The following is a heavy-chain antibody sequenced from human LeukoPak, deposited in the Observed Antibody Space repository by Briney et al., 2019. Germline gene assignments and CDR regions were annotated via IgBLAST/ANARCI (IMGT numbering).Heavy chain of an antibody. CDR1: GGSISSSSYY. Sequence: SETLSLTCTVSGGSISSSSYYWGWIRQPPGKGLEWIGSIYYSGSTYYNPSLKSRVTISVDTSKNQFSLKLSSVTAADTAVYYCAREYYDLWSGYEPRGFDIWGQGTMVTVSS. J-gene: IGHJ3*02. D-gene: IGHD3-3*01. CDR2: IYYSGST. V-gene: IGHV4-39*07. CDR3: AREYYDLWSGYEPRGFDI.